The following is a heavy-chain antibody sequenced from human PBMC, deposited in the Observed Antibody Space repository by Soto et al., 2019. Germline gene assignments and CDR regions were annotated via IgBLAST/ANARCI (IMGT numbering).Heavy chain of an antibody. CDR1: GFTFSNYW. D-gene: IGHD2-15*01. CDR3: ARSGDCSGSNCHAGFDY. V-gene: IGHV3-7*05. CDR2: IKQGGSEK. Sequence: GGSLRLSCAAAGFTFSNYWMSWVRQAPGKGLEWVANIKQGGSEKYYVDSVKGRFTISRDNAKNSLYLQMSSLRAEDTAVYYCARSGDCSGSNCHAGFDYWGQGTLVTVSS. J-gene: IGHJ4*02.